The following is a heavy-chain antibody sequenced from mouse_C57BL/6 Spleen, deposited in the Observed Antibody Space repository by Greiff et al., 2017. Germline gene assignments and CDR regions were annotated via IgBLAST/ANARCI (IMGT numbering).Heavy chain of an antibody. D-gene: IGHD1-1*01. J-gene: IGHJ2*01. Sequence: QVQLQQPGTELVKPGASVKLSCKASGYTFTSYWMHWVKQRPGQGLEWIGNINPSNGGTNYNEKFKSKATLTVDKSSSTAYMQLSSLTSEDSAVYYWARGVITTVVASFDYWGQGTTLTVSS. V-gene: IGHV1-53*01. CDR1: GYTFTSYW. CDR3: ARGVITTVVASFDY. CDR2: INPSNGGT.